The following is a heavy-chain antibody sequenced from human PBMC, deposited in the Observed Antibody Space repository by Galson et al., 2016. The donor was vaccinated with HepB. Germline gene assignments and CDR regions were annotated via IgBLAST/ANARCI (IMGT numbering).Heavy chain of an antibody. CDR3: AKDIGIADFGLHV. CDR1: GFASDDYA. Sequence: SLRLSCAVSGFASDDYAMHWVRQVPGKGLEWVSGIGWDSGRIGYADSVKGRFTISRDNAKNALYLQMQDLRTEDTALYYCAKDIGIADFGLHVWGQGTTVTVSS. CDR2: IGWDSGRI. V-gene: IGHV3-9*02. D-gene: IGHD3/OR15-3a*01. J-gene: IGHJ6*02.